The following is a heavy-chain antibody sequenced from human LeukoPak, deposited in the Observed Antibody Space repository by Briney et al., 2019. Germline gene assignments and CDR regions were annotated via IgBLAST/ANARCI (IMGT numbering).Heavy chain of an antibody. J-gene: IGHJ4*02. V-gene: IGHV3-74*01. D-gene: IGHD3-22*01. Sequence: PGGSLRLSCAASGFTFSSYWMHWVRQAPGKGLVWVSRINSDGSSTNYADSVKGRFTISRDNAKNTLSLQMNSLRAEDTALYYCARDYYDSSGYYSPLFDYWGQGTLVTVSS. CDR1: GFTFSSYW. CDR3: ARDYYDSSGYYSPLFDY. CDR2: INSDGSST.